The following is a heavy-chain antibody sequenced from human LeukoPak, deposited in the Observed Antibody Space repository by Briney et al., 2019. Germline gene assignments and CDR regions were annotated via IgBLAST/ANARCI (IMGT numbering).Heavy chain of an antibody. V-gene: IGHV4-30-2*01. Sequence: SETLSLTCTVSGGSISGSSYYWGWIRQPPGKGLEWIGYIYHSGSTYYNPSLKSRVTISVDRSKNQFSLKLSSVTAADTAVYYCARAGVGGDYENLFDYWGQGTLVTISS. J-gene: IGHJ4*02. D-gene: IGHD4-17*01. CDR2: IYHSGST. CDR1: GGSISGSSYY. CDR3: ARAGVGGDYENLFDY.